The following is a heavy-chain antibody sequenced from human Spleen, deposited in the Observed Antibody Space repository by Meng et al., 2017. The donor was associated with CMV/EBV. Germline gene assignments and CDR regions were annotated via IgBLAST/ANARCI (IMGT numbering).Heavy chain of an antibody. CDR3: ARGRWEQLAYWYFDL. D-gene: IGHD4-23*01. CDR1: GGSFSGYS. J-gene: IGHJ2*01. CDR2: INHSGST. Sequence: VYGGSFSGYSWSWIRQPPGKGLEWIGEINHSGSTTYTPSLKSRVTISVDTSKNQFSLKLSSVTAADTAVYYCARGRWEQLAYWYFDLWGRGTLVTVSS. V-gene: IGHV4-34*01.